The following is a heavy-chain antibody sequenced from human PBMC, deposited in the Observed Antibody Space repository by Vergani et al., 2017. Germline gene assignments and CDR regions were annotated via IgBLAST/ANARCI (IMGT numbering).Heavy chain of an antibody. Sequence: QVQLVQSGAEVKKPGASVEVSCKASGYTFTGYYMHWVRQAPGQGLEWMGWINPNSGGTNYAQKFQGRVTMTRDTSISTAYMELSRLRSDDTAVYYCARAXCSSTSCYLFWFDPWGQGTLVTVSS. J-gene: IGHJ5*02. CDR3: ARAXCSSTSCYLFWFDP. D-gene: IGHD2-2*01. CDR1: GYTFTGYY. V-gene: IGHV1-2*02. CDR2: INPNSGGT.